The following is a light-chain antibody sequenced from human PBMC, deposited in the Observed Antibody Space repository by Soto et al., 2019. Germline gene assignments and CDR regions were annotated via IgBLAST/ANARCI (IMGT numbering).Light chain of an antibody. V-gene: IGLV2-14*01. CDR1: NSDVGGYNF. CDR2: GVT. J-gene: IGLJ3*02. Sequence: QSALTQPASVSGSPGQLITISCTGTNSDVGGYNFVSWYQQQPGKAPKLMIYGVTNRPSGVSNRFSGSKSGNTASLTISGLQAEDEADYYCSSYTASSTLVFGGGTKVTVL. CDR3: SSYTASSTLV.